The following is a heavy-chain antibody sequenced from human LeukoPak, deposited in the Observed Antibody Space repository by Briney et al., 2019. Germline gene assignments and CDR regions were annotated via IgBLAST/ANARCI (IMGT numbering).Heavy chain of an antibody. D-gene: IGHD4-17*01. CDR2: ISYNGSIQ. J-gene: IGHJ4*02. V-gene: IGHV3-30-3*01. CDR1: GFNFSSYA. CDR3: ARGRYGDYGGTFDF. Sequence: GSLRLSCAASGFNFSSYAMHWVRQTPDKGLEWVAVISYNGSIQYYADSMRGRFTISRDNSKNTLFLQMNSLRTEDTAVYYCARGRYGDYGGTFDFWAPGTLVTVSS.